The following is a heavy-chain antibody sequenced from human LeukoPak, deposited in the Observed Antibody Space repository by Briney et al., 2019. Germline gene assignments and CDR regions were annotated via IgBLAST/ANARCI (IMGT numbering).Heavy chain of an antibody. Sequence: SETLSLTCTVSGDSISGFYWSWFRQPPGKGLEWIGYISYSGSTNYNPSLKSRVTISVGTPRNQFSLKLSSVTAADTAVYYCARGLPGYSNGDDAFNVWGRGTMVTVSS. V-gene: IGHV4-59*01. CDR1: GDSISGFY. CDR2: ISYSGST. D-gene: IGHD6-19*01. CDR3: ARGLPGYSNGDDAFNV. J-gene: IGHJ3*01.